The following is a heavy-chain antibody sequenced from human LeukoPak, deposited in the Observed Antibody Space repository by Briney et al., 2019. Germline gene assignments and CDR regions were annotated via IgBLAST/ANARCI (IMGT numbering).Heavy chain of an antibody. Sequence: GASVKVSCKASGYTFTGYYMHWVRQAPGQGLEWMGWINPNSGGTNYAQEFQGRVTMIRDTSISTAYMELSRLRSDDTAVYYCAGRSYSSSWYYYYGMDVWGQGTTVTVSS. D-gene: IGHD6-13*01. CDR1: GYTFTGYY. CDR3: AGRSYSSSWYYYYGMDV. V-gene: IGHV1-2*02. J-gene: IGHJ6*02. CDR2: INPNSGGT.